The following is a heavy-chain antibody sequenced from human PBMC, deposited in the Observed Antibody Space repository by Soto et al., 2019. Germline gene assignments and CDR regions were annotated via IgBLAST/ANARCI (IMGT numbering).Heavy chain of an antibody. CDR2: INHSGRT. V-gene: IGHV4-34*01. CDR1: GGSLRNYY. Sequence: SSETLSLTCAVYGGSLRNYYWSWIRQPPGKGLEWIGEINHSGRTNYNPSLKSRVSISADTSKNQFSLKVSSVAAADTAVYYCAREVPSGDDAFDIWGQGTMVT. J-gene: IGHJ3*02. CDR3: AREVPSGDDAFDI. D-gene: IGHD1-26*01.